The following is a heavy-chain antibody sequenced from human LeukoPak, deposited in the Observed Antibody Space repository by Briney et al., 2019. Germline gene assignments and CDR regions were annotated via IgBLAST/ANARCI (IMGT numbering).Heavy chain of an antibody. Sequence: GGSLRLSCAASGFAFSTYGMHWVRQAPGKGLEWVAFIRHVGSNEYYADSVRGRFAISRDNSQNTLHLQMNILRVENTAVYYCVKDWGVLPDYSADGFDIWGPGTVVTVSS. V-gene: IGHV3-30*02. CDR1: GFAFSTYG. J-gene: IGHJ3*02. D-gene: IGHD4-11*01. CDR2: IRHVGSNE. CDR3: VKDWGVLPDYSADGFDI.